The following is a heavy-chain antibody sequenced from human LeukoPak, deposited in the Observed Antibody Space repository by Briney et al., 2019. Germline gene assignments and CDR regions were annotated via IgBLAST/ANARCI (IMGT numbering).Heavy chain of an antibody. V-gene: IGHV3-48*01. CDR3: ARFAAGGSYYYYMDV. CDR1: GFTFSSYT. Sequence: GGSLRLSCTASGFTFSSYTMNWVRQPPGKGLEWVSNICTSSTTIYYADSVKGRFTISRDNAKNSLYLQMNSLRADDTAVYYCARFAAGGSYYYYMDVWGKGTTVTVSS. J-gene: IGHJ6*03. D-gene: IGHD6-25*01. CDR2: ICTSSTTI.